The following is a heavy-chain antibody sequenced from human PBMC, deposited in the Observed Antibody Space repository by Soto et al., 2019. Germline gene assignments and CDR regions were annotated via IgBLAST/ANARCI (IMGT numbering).Heavy chain of an antibody. Sequence: QVQLVQSGAEVKKPGASVKVSCKASGYTFTSYYMHWVRQAPGQGLEWMGIINPSGGSTSYAQKSEGRVTIVRDTATSTVYMEVSSLRCEDTAVYYWAGGVRYFSSTSCYRGPIVPRYWGQGTLGTGSS. CDR3: AGGVRYFSSTSCYRGPIVPRY. CDR2: INPSGGST. J-gene: IGHJ4*02. V-gene: IGHV1-46*01. CDR1: GYTFTSYY. D-gene: IGHD2-2*02.